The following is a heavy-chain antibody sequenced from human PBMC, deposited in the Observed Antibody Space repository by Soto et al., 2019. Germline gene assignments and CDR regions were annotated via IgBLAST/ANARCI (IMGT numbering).Heavy chain of an antibody. Sequence: QVQLVQSGAEMKKPGSSVKVSCQASGDIFDSLTINWVRQAPGQGLEWMGRIIPVLGMANYAQKFQGRVTIIADKSTSTVYMEWGRLTAEDTDVYYCARELGGYDYLYYYYYMDVWGEGTTVTVSS. CDR2: IIPVLGMA. J-gene: IGHJ6*03. D-gene: IGHD5-12*01. CDR1: GDIFDSLT. CDR3: ARELGGYDYLYYYYYMDV. V-gene: IGHV1-69*08.